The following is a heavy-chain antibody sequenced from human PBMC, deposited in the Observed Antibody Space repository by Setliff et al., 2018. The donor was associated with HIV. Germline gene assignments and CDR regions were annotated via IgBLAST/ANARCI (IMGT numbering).Heavy chain of an antibody. V-gene: IGHV3-66*02. CDR3: ASWAWGVDTVVGLGY. D-gene: IGHD5-18*01. CDR2: IYSGGST. Sequence: GGSLRLSCAASGFTFDDYAMHWVRQAPGKGLEWVSIIYSGGSTYYADSVKGRFTISRDNFKNTLYLQMNSLRPEDTAVYYCASWAWGVDTVVGLGYWGQGTLVTVSS. CDR1: GFTFDDYA. J-gene: IGHJ4*02.